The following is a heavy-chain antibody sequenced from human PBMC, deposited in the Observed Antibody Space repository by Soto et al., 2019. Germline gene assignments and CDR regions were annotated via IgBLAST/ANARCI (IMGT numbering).Heavy chain of an antibody. J-gene: IGHJ4*02. CDR1: GGSISSNY. D-gene: IGHD6-13*01. Sequence: SETLSLTCTVSGGSISSNYWPWIRQPPGKGLEWIGYVYNRGSTNYNPSLKSRVTISEDTSKSQFSLKVNSMTAADTAVYYCARYRREAVAGYTLDNWGQGILVTVSS. V-gene: IGHV4-59*01. CDR2: VYNRGST. CDR3: ARYRREAVAGYTLDN.